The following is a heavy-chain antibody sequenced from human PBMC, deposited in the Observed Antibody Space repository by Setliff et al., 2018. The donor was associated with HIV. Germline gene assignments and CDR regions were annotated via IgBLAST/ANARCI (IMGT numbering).Heavy chain of an antibody. J-gene: IGHJ4*02. Sequence: ASVKVSCKASGYTFTTYYVHWVRQAPGQGLEWMGILNPSGDSTAYAQQFQGRVTMTRDTSISTVYMELTSLRSDDTAIYYCARDANYGSSGYDREYFDYWGQGTLVTVSS. CDR3: ARDANYGSSGYDREYFDY. V-gene: IGHV1-46*01. CDR1: GYTFTTYY. CDR2: LNPSGDST. D-gene: IGHD5-12*01.